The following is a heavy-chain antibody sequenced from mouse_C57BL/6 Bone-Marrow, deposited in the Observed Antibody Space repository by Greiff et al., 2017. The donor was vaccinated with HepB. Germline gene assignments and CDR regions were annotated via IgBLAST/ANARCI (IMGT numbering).Heavy chain of an antibody. D-gene: IGHD2-4*01. CDR3: AREDYDDAY. V-gene: IGHV1-61*01. J-gene: IGHJ3*01. Sequence: VQLQQPGAELVRPGSSVKLSCKASGYTFTSYWMDWVKQRPGQGLEWIGNIYPSDSETHYNQKFKDKATLTVDKSSSTAYMQLSSLTSEDSAVYYCAREDYDDAYWGQGTLVTVSA. CDR2: IYPSDSET. CDR1: GYTFTSYW.